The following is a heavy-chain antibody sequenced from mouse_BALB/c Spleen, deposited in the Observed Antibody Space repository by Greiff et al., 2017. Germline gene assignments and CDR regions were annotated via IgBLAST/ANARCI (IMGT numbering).Heavy chain of an antibody. V-gene: IGHV1S34*01. D-gene: IGHD2-1*01. J-gene: IGHJ2*01. CDR3: ARCHYGNYGDFDY. CDR1: GYSFTGYY. CDR2: ISCYNGAT. Sequence: LVKTGASVKISCKASGYSFTGYYMHWVKQSHGKSLEWIGYISCYNGATSYNQKFKGKATFTVDTSSSTAYMQFNSLTSEDSAVYYCARCHYGNYGDFDYWGQGTTLTVSS.